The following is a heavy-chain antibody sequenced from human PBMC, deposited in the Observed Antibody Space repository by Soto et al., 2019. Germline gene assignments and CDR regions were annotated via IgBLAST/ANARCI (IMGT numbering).Heavy chain of an antibody. CDR2: INAGSGNT. J-gene: IGHJ3*02. Sequence: ASVKVSCKASGYTFTSYAMHWVRQAPGQRPEWMGWINAGSGNTKYSQKFQGRVTITRDTSASTAYMELSSLRSEDTAVYYCASNYYDSSGYPFYAFDIWGQGTMVTVSS. V-gene: IGHV1-3*01. D-gene: IGHD3-22*01. CDR1: GYTFTSYA. CDR3: ASNYYDSSGYPFYAFDI.